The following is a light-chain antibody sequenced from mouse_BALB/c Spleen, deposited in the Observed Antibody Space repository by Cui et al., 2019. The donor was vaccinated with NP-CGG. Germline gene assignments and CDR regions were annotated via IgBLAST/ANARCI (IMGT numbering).Light chain of an antibody. CDR1: TGAVTTNNY. CDR2: GTN. J-gene: IGLJ1*01. CDR3: ALWYSNHWV. Sequence: QAVVTQESALTTSPGETVTLTCRSSTGAVTTNNYANWVQEKSDHLFTGLIGGTNNRAPGVPARFSGSLIGDKAALTIIGAQTEDEAIYFCALWYSNHWVFGGGTKLTVL. V-gene: IGLV1*01.